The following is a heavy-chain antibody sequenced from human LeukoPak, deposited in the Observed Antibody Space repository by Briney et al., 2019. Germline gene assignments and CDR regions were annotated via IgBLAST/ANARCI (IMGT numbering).Heavy chain of an antibody. V-gene: IGHV1-18*01. J-gene: IGHJ4*02. Sequence: GASVKVSCKASGYTFTSYGISWVRQAPGQGLEWMGWISAYNGNTNYAQKLQGRVTMTTDTSTSTAYMELRSLGSDDTAVYYCARSLGYCSGGSCPFDYWGQGTLVTVSS. CDR3: ARSLGYCSGGSCPFDY. D-gene: IGHD2-15*01. CDR2: ISAYNGNT. CDR1: GYTFTSYG.